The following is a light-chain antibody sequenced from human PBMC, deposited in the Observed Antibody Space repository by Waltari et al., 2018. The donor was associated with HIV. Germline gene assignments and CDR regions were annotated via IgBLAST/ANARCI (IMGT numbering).Light chain of an antibody. CDR1: QSLRLGRGDNF. Sequence: VLTQSPLSLPVTPGEPASISCRSSQSLRLGRGDNFLEWYLQRPGQSPQLLIYLASKRASGVPDRFSGSGSGTDFTLKISRVEAEDVGVYYCMQTLQTPRTFGQGTKVEIK. CDR3: MQTLQTPRT. V-gene: IGKV2-28*01. J-gene: IGKJ1*01. CDR2: LAS.